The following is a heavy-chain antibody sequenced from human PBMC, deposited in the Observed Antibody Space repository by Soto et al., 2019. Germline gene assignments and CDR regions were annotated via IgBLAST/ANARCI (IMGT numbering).Heavy chain of an antibody. CDR2: INGPRDDR. CDR1: GYTLRYYY. J-gene: IGHJ4*02. CDR3: TKGGRTTSFYWEY. D-gene: IGHD2-2*01. Sequence: GGSLRLSCVASGYTLRYYYMTWIRQTPGKGLEWVARINGPRDDRDYAESVRGRFTISRDNARQSVYLQIDRVSVDDMGVYWCTKGGRTTSFYWEYWGPGTSVTVSS. V-gene: IGHV3-11*06.